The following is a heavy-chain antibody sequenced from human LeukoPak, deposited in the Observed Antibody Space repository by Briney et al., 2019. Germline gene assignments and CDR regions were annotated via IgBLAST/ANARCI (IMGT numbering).Heavy chain of an antibody. Sequence: GASVKVSCKASGGTFSSYAISWVRQAPGQGLEWMGGIIPIFGTANYAQKFQGRVTITADESTSTAYMELSSLRSEDTAVYYCARGGAAAGTDVYYYYGMDVWGQGTTVTVSS. J-gene: IGHJ6*02. CDR2: IIPIFGTA. CDR1: GGTFSSYA. D-gene: IGHD6-13*01. CDR3: ARGGAAAGTDVYYYYGMDV. V-gene: IGHV1-69*13.